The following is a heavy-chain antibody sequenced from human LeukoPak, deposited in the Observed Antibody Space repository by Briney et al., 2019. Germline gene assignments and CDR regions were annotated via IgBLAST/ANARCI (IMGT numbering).Heavy chain of an antibody. Sequence: GSLRLSCAASGFTFSTYWTSWVRQAPGKGLEWVANINQDGSEKYYVDSVKGRFTISRDNAKNSLYLQMNSLRAEDTAVYYCARFVDYWGQGTLVTVSS. J-gene: IGHJ4*02. CDR2: INQDGSEK. V-gene: IGHV3-7*01. CDR1: GFTFSTYW. CDR3: ARFVDY.